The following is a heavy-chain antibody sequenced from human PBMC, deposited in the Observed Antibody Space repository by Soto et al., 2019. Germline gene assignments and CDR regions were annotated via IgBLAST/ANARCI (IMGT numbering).Heavy chain of an antibody. D-gene: IGHD2-2*01. CDR1: GFTFTSYY. CDR2: INPSGGTT. J-gene: IGHJ6*03. V-gene: IGHV1-46*03. Sequence: ASVKVSCKASGFTFTSYYMHWVRQAPGQGLEWMGIINPSGGTTTYAQNFQDRVTMTRDTSTSTVYMELSSLRSDDTAVYYCAMRSTEGAYYYMDVWGKGTTVTVSS. CDR3: AMRSTEGAYYYMDV.